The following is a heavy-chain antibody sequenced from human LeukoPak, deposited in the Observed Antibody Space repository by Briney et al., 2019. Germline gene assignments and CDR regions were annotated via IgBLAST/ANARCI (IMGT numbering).Heavy chain of an antibody. CDR2: ISGSGGGT. CDR1: GFTFTNYA. Sequence: GGSLRLSCAASGFTFTNYAMSWVRQAPGKGLEWVSVISGSGGGTNYADSVKGQFTISRDSYKNTLYLQMNSLRAEDTAVYYCARNDRYSSSPRYYFDYWGQGTLVTVSS. D-gene: IGHD6-13*01. CDR3: ARNDRYSSSPRYYFDY. V-gene: IGHV3-23*01. J-gene: IGHJ4*02.